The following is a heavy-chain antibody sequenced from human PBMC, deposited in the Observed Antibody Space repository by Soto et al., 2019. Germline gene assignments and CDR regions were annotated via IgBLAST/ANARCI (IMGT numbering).Heavy chain of an antibody. CDR2: INHSGGT. J-gene: IGHJ6*03. V-gene: IGHV4-34*01. CDR1: GGSFSGYY. CDR3: ARAMGSWLYYNYYYMDV. D-gene: IGHD6-13*01. Sequence: SETLSLTCAVYGGSFSGYYWSWIRQPPGKGLEWIGEINHSGGTNYNPSLKSRVTISVDTSKNQFSLKLSSVTAADTAVYYCARAMGSWLYYNYYYMDVWGKGTTVTVSS.